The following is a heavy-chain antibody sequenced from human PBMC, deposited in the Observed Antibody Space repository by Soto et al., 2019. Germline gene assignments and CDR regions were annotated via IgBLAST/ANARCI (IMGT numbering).Heavy chain of an antibody. CDR2: INHSGST. CDR1: GGSFSGYY. J-gene: IGHJ5*02. D-gene: IGHD2-21*01. V-gene: IGHV4-34*01. CDR3: ARDSLRIATYNWFDP. Sequence: PSETLSLTCAVYGGSFSGYYWSWIRQPPGKGLEWIGEINHSGSTNYNPSLKSRVTISVDTSKNQFSLKLSSVTAADTAVYYCARDSLRIATYNWFDPWGQGTLVTVSS.